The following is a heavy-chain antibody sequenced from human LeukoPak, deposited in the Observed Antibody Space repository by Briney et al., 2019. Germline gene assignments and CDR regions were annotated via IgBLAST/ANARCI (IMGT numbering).Heavy chain of an antibody. CDR3: ARGNWNYVGDNWFDP. J-gene: IGHJ5*02. CDR2: INPSGGST. CDR1: GYTFTSYY. Sequence: ASVKVSCKASGYTFTSYYMHWVRQAPGQGLEWMGIINPSGGSTSYAQKFQGRVTMTRDMSTSTVYMELSSLRSEDTAVCYCARGNWNYVGDNWFDPWGQGTLVTVSS. D-gene: IGHD1-7*01. V-gene: IGHV1-46*01.